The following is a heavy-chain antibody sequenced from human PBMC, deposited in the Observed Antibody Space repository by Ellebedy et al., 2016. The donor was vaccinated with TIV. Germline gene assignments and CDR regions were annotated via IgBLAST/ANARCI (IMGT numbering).Heavy chain of an antibody. D-gene: IGHD6-19*01. J-gene: IGHJ4*02. CDR2: ISCDGSNK. CDR1: GFNFSSYG. Sequence: GESLKISCSASGFNFSSYGMQWVRQAPGKGLEWEAVISCDGSNKYYADSVKGRFTISRDNSKNTLYLQMNSLRAEDTAVYYCASDLTYKQWLVLGYWGQGTLVTVSS. CDR3: ASDLTYKQWLVLGY. V-gene: IGHV3-30*03.